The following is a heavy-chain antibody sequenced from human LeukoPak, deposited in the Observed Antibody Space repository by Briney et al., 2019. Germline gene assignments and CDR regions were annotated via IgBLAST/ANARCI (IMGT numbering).Heavy chain of an antibody. D-gene: IGHD2-15*01. J-gene: IGHJ5*02. CDR2: IKSKTDGGTT. V-gene: IGHV3-15*01. CDR1: GFTFSNAW. CDR3: TTAPEVVVVAATPYSYNWFDP. Sequence: PGGSLRLSCAASGFTFSNAWMSWVRQAPGKGLEWVGRIKSKTDGGTTDYAAPVKGRFTISRDDSKNTLYLQMNSLKTEDTAVYYCTTAPEVVVVAATPYSYNWFDPWGQGTLVTVSS.